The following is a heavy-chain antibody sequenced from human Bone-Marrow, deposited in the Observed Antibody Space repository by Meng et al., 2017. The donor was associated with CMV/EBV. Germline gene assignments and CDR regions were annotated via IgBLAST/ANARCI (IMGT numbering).Heavy chain of an antibody. D-gene: IGHD2-2*01. CDR2: ISWNSGSI. CDR3: AKEYAGRRISSTSYYYYYYGMDV. V-gene: IGHV3-9*01. Sequence: GGPLRLSCAASGFTFDDYAMHWVRQAPGKGLEWVSGISWNSGSIGYADSVKGRFTISRDNAKNSLYLQMNSLRAEDTALYYCAKEYAGRRISSTSYYYYYYGMDVWGQGTTVTVSS. J-gene: IGHJ6*02. CDR1: GFTFDDYA.